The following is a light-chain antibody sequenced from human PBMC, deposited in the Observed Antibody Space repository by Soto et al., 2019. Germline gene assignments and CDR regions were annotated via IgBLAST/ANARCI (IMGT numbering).Light chain of an antibody. V-gene: IGKV1-5*01. Sequence: DIQMTQSPSTLSASVGDRVTITCRASQSISSWLAWYQQKPGKAPKLLIYDASSLESGVPSRFSGSGSGTDFTLSISSLQPDDFATYCCQQYNSYWTFGQGTKVEIK. CDR3: QQYNSYWT. J-gene: IGKJ1*01. CDR1: QSISSW. CDR2: DAS.